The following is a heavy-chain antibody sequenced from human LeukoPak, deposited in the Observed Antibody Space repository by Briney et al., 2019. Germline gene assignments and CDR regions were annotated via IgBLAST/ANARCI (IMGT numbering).Heavy chain of an antibody. CDR3: ARERRLPTVTTPYYFDY. CDR1: GGTFSSYA. CDR2: IIPIFGTA. J-gene: IGHJ4*02. V-gene: IGHV1-69*13. D-gene: IGHD4-17*01. Sequence: SVKVSCKASGGTFSSYAISWVRQGPGQGLEWMGGIIPIFGTANYAQKFQGRVTITADESTSTAYMELRSLRSEDTAVYYCARERRLPTVTTPYYFDYWGQGTLVTVSS.